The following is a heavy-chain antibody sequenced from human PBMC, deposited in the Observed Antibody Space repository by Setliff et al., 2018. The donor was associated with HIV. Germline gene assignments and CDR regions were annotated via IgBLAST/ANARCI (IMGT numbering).Heavy chain of an antibody. CDR3: ARDRGYDLDYFDY. D-gene: IGHD5-12*01. CDR1: GFTFSNYW. CDR2: ISRSGNTI. V-gene: IGHV3-48*04. Sequence: GGSLRLSCAASGFTFSNYWMHWVRQPPGKGLVWVSRISRSGNTIYYADSVKGRFTISRDNAKNSLFLQMNSLRAEDTAIYYCARDRGYDLDYFDYWGQGTLVTVSS. J-gene: IGHJ4*02.